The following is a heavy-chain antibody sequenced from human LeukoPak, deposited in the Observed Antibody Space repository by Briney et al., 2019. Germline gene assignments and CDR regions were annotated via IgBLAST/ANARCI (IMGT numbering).Heavy chain of an antibody. J-gene: IGHJ6*03. D-gene: IGHD2-15*01. Sequence: PGGSLRLSCAASGFTFSSYTFSTYAMSWVRQAPGKGLEWVSAVSGSGVSTYYADSVKGRFTISKDNSNNTLYLQMNGLRAEDTAVYYCAKGVEDSGIYYHYYMDVWGKGTTVTVSS. CDR1: GFTFSSYTFSTYA. V-gene: IGHV3-23*01. CDR3: AKGVEDSGIYYHYYMDV. CDR2: VSGSGVST.